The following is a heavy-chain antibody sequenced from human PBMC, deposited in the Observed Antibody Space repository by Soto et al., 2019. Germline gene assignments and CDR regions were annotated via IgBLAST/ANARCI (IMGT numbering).Heavy chain of an antibody. CDR2: ISHDGRIE. CDR3: ARDGLPDDFRSGGYWFDP. Sequence: MQLVESGGGLIQPGGSLRLSCAASGFSVTANSMSWVRQAPGEGLEWVALISHDGRIEKYADSVKGRFTISRDNSKNTLYMQMDSLRLEDTGVYYCARDGLPDDFRSGGYWFDPWGQGTQVTVSS. CDR1: GFSVTANS. D-gene: IGHD3-3*01. J-gene: IGHJ5*02. V-gene: IGHV3-30-3*01.